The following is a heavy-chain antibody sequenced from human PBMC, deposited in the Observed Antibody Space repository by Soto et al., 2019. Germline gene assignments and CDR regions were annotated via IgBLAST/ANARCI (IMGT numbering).Heavy chain of an antibody. Sequence: EVQLLESGGGLVQPGGSLRLSCAASGFTFSSYAMSWVRQAPGKGLEWVSAISGSGGSTYYADSVKGRFTISGDNSKNTLYLQMNSLRAEDTAVYYCAARGYSYDAYFDYWGQGTLVTVSS. V-gene: IGHV3-23*01. D-gene: IGHD5-18*01. J-gene: IGHJ4*02. CDR1: GFTFSSYA. CDR2: ISGSGGST. CDR3: AARGYSYDAYFDY.